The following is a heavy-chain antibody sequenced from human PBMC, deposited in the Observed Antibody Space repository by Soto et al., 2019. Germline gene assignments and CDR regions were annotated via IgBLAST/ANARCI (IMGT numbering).Heavy chain of an antibody. CDR3: ARELFLPNYYYYYGMDV. J-gene: IGHJ6*02. CDR1: GYTFTGYY. CDR2: INPNSGGT. Sequence: ASVKVSCKASGYTFTGYYMHWVRQAPGQGLEWMGWINPNSGGTNYAQEFQGWVTMTRDTSISTAYMELSRLRSDDTAVYYCARELFLPNYYYYYGMDVWGQGTTVTVSS. V-gene: IGHV1-2*04. D-gene: IGHD3-22*01.